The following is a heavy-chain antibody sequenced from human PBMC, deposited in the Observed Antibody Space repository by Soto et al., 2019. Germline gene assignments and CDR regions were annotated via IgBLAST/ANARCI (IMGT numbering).Heavy chain of an antibody. CDR2: IKQDGSQK. CDR3: AGPGFCSGGSCPLNYYYYYGVDV. V-gene: IGHV3-7*03. J-gene: IGHJ6*02. Sequence: PGGSLRLSCSASGFTFSSYWMSWVRQAPGKGLEWVANIKQDGSQKWYGDSVKGRFTISKDNTKNSLYLQMSSLRSEDTAVYYCAGPGFCSGGSCPLNYYYYYGVDVWGQGTTVTVSS. D-gene: IGHD2-15*01. CDR1: GFTFSSYW.